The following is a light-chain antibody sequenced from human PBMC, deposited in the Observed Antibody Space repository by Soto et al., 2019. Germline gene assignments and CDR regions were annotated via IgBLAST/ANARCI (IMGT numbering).Light chain of an antibody. Sequence: SMSLVAVSLKKGERATLSCGASQSVSSSRLAWYRQKPALAPRLLIYDGFLRATGIPDRFSGSGSGTDFTLTISCLEPEDCAGDWCPQYGNLLITFCQLTLLAI. J-gene: IGKJ5*01. V-gene: IGKV3D-20*01. CDR3: PQYGNLLIT. CDR2: DGF. CDR1: QSVSSSR.